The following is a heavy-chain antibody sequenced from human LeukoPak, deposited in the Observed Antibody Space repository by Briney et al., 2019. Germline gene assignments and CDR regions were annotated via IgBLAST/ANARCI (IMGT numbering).Heavy chain of an antibody. CDR1: GGSISSSSYY. CDR3: ARLYDNYMDV. CDR2: IYYSGST. Sequence: SETLSLTCTVSGGSISSSSYYWGWIRQPPGKGLEWIGSIYYSGSTYYNPSLKSRVTISVDTSKNQFSLKLSSVTAADTAVYYRARLYDNYMDVWGKGTTVTVSS. V-gene: IGHV4-39*01. J-gene: IGHJ6*03.